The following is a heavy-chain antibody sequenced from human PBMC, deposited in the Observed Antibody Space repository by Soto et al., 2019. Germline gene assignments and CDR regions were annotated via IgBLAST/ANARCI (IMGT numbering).Heavy chain of an antibody. V-gene: IGHV4-59*01. Sequence: PSETLSLTCTVSGDSISSYYWTWIRQPPGKGLEYIGYIYYSGRTYYNPSLKSRVTISVDTSKNKFSLKLSSVTAADTAVYYCAREFNGYFDYWGQGALVTVSS. J-gene: IGHJ4*02. CDR3: AREFNGYFDY. CDR2: IYYSGRT. D-gene: IGHD2-8*01. CDR1: GDSISSYY.